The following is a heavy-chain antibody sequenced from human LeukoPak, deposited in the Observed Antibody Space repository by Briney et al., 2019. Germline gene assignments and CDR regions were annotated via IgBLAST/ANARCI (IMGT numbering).Heavy chain of an antibody. J-gene: IGHJ4*02. CDR2: IKQDESEK. D-gene: IGHD4-11*01. CDR3: ARGSAVTANNFDF. Sequence: GGSLRLSCVVSGFTFSNYWMSWVCQAPGKGLEWVANIKQDESEKYYVDSVKGRFTISRDNAKNSLYLQMNSLRAEDTAVYYCARGSAVTANNFDFWGQGTLVTVSS. V-gene: IGHV3-7*01. CDR1: GFTFSNYW.